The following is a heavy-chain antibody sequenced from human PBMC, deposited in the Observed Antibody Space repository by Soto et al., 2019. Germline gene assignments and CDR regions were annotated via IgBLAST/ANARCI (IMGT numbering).Heavy chain of an antibody. CDR1: GFTFSDYY. D-gene: IGHD1-26*01. CDR2: ISSSSGSTI. J-gene: IGHJ6*02. Sequence: QVQLVESGGGLVKPGGSLRLSCAASGFTFSDYYMTWIRQAPGKGLEWVSYISSSSGSTIYYADSVKGRFTISRDNAMNSLYLQMNSLRVDDTAVYYCARGGGSYDDHGMDVWGQGTTVTVSS. V-gene: IGHV3-11*01. CDR3: ARGGGSYDDHGMDV.